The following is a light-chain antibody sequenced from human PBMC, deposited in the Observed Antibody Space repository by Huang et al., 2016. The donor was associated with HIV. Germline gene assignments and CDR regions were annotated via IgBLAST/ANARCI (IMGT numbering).Light chain of an antibody. Sequence: IVMTQSPATLSVSPGERATLSCRASQSISSILAWYQQKRGQAPRLLIYGASTRATGIPASCSGSGSGTEFTLTISSLQSEDFAVYYCQQYNNRYTFGQGTKLEIK. CDR1: QSISSI. CDR2: GAS. V-gene: IGKV3-15*01. CDR3: QQYNNRYT. J-gene: IGKJ2*01.